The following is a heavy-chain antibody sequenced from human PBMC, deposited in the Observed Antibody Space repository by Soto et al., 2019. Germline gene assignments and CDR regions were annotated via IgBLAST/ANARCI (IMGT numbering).Heavy chain of an antibody. CDR3: TSALPFDY. Sequence: EVQLLESGGGLEQPGESLRLSCAASGLTFSSYAMSWVRQAPGKGLEWVSGIDSSGDTTYYADSVKGRFTISRDNSNNKLYLQMNCLRAEDTAVYYCTSALPFDYWGRGTLVTVSS. CDR2: IDSSGDTT. V-gene: IGHV3-23*01. CDR1: GLTFSSYA. J-gene: IGHJ4*02.